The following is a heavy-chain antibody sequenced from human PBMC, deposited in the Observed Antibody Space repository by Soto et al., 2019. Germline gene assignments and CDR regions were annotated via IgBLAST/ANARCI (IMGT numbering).Heavy chain of an antibody. D-gene: IGHD2-2*02. V-gene: IGHV1-2*02. CDR1: GYTFSGYY. J-gene: IGHJ6*02. CDR2: INPNSGGT. CDR3: ARSLTEGYCTITGCYTRPLYGMDV. Sequence: ASVKVSCKASGYTFSGYYIHWLRQAPGQGLEWMGWINPNSGGTNYAQKFQGRVTVTRDTPTSTAYMELSRLTSDDTAVYYCARSLTEGYCTITGCYTRPLYGMDVWGQGATVTVSS.